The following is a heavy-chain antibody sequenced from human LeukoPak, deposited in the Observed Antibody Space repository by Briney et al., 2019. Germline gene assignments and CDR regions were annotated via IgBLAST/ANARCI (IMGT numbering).Heavy chain of an antibody. CDR1: GASISNYY. CDR3: ARQGDDSSGYYYYYGMDV. Sequence: PSETLSLTCTVSGASISNYYWSWIRQPPGKGLEWIGYIYYSGSTNYNPSLKSRVTISVDTSKNQFSLKLSSVTAADTAVYYCARQGDDSSGYYYYYGMDVWGQGTTVTVSS. J-gene: IGHJ6*02. CDR2: IYYSGST. D-gene: IGHD3-22*01. V-gene: IGHV4-59*08.